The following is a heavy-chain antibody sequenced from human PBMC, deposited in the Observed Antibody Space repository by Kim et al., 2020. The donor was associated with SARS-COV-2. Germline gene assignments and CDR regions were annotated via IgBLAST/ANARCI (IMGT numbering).Heavy chain of an antibody. J-gene: IGHJ6*02. Sequence: KGRFTISRDNAKNSLYLQMNSLRAEDTAVYYCARDTFYSSPWYYYGMDVWGQGTTVTVSS. D-gene: IGHD6-13*01. V-gene: IGHV3-11*01. CDR3: ARDTFYSSPWYYYGMDV.